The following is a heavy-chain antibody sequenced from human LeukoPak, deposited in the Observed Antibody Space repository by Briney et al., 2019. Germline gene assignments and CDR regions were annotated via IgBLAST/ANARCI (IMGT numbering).Heavy chain of an antibody. D-gene: IGHD3-3*01. CDR3: ARGRERITIFGVVLRRWFDP. CDR2: INPSGGST. J-gene: IGHJ5*02. CDR1: GYTFTSYY. Sequence: ASVKVSCKASGYTFTSYYMHWVRQAPGQGLEWMGIINPSGGSTSYAQKFQGRVTMTRNTSISTAYMELSSLRSEDTAVYYCARGRERITIFGVVLRRWFDPWGQGTLVTVSS. V-gene: IGHV1-46*01.